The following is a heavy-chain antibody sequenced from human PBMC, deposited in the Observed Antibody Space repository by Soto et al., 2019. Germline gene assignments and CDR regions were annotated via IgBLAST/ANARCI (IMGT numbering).Heavy chain of an antibody. Sequence: EVQLLESGGGLVQPGGSLRLSCAASGFTFSSYAISWVRQAPGKGLEWVSAISGSGGSTYYADSVKGRFTISRDNSKNTLYLQMNGLRAEDTAVYYCAKEGIPAAINYYGMDVWGQGTTVTVSS. J-gene: IGHJ6*02. CDR1: GFTFSSYA. D-gene: IGHD2-2*01. V-gene: IGHV3-23*01. CDR2: ISGSGGST. CDR3: AKEGIPAAINYYGMDV.